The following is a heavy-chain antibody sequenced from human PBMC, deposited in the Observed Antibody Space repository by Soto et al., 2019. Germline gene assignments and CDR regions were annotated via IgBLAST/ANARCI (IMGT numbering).Heavy chain of an antibody. CDR2: IRTNVFGATT. CDR1: GFTFGDYG. V-gene: IGHV3-49*03. CDR3: GRGGAWDVSDF. D-gene: IGHD1-26*01. J-gene: IGHJ4*02. Sequence: EVQLVESGGGLEQPGRSLRLACTASGFTFGDYGVSWIRQAPGKGLEWVGFIRTNVFGATTKYAASVKDRFIISRDDSKVIAHPQMNSLRPADTAVYYCGRGGAWDVSDFWGQGTLVTVSS.